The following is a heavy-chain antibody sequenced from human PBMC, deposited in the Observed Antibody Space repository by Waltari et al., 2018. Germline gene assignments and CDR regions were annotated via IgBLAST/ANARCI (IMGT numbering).Heavy chain of an antibody. Sequence: QVQLQESGPGLVKPSETLSLTCTVSDDSIDNAYRSWIRQPPGKGLEWIGYLSYSGTITYSPSLKSRVTISVDTSKNQLSLKLNSVTAADTAVYYCARDRDDSSGTDAFDIWGQGTMVTVSS. CDR2: LSYSGTI. D-gene: IGHD3-22*01. CDR1: DDSIDNAY. CDR3: ARDRDDSSGTDAFDI. J-gene: IGHJ3*02. V-gene: IGHV4-59*01.